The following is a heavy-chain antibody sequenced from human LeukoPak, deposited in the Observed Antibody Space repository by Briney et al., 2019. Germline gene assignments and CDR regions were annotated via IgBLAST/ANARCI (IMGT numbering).Heavy chain of an antibody. CDR2: MNPNSGNT. CDR1: GYTFTSYD. Sequence: GASVKVSCKASGYTFTSYDINWVRQATGQGLEWMGWMNPNSGNTGYAQKFQGGVTMTGNTSISTAYMELSSLRSEDTAVYYCARSPLYDFWSGYYSEGVDYWGQGTLVTVSS. D-gene: IGHD3-3*01. V-gene: IGHV1-8*01. J-gene: IGHJ4*02. CDR3: ARSPLYDFWSGYYSEGVDY.